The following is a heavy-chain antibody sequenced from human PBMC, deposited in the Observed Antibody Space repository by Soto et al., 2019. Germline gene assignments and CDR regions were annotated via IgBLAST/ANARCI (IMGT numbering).Heavy chain of an antibody. V-gene: IGHV3-23*01. CDR1: GFTFSSYV. D-gene: IGHD3-22*01. CDR2: ISGSGGNT. CDR3: AKEMGDYYDGSGSWFDP. Sequence: LRLSCAASGFTFSSYVMSWVRQAPGKGLEWVSAISGSGGNTYYADSVKGRFTISRDNSKNTLFLQMNSLRAEDTALYFCAKEMGDYYDGSGSWFDPWGQGTLVTVSS. J-gene: IGHJ5*02.